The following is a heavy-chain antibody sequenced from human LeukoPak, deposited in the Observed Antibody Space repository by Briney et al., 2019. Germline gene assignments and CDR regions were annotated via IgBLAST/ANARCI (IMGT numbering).Heavy chain of an antibody. V-gene: IGHV3-48*03. Sequence: GGSLRLSCAASGFTFSSYAMSWVRQAPGKGLEWVSYISSSGSTIYYADSVKGRFTISRDNAKNSLYLQMNSLRAEDTAVYYCARAADFWSGYPSMDVWGQGTTVTVSS. CDR2: ISSSGSTI. J-gene: IGHJ6*02. CDR1: GFTFSSYA. CDR3: ARAADFWSGYPSMDV. D-gene: IGHD3-3*01.